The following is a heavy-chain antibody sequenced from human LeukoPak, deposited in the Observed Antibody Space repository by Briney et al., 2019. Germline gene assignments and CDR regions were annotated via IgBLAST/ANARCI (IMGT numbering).Heavy chain of an antibody. CDR3: ARVWGDYSNTDY. D-gene: IGHD4-11*01. Sequence: GVSLRLSCAASGFTFSSYWVHWVRQAPGKGLVWVSRINSDGSSTSYADSVKGRFTISRDNAKNTLYLQMNSLRAEDTAVYYCARVWGDYSNTDYWGQGTLVTVSS. CDR2: INSDGSST. CDR1: GFTFSSYW. V-gene: IGHV3-74*01. J-gene: IGHJ4*02.